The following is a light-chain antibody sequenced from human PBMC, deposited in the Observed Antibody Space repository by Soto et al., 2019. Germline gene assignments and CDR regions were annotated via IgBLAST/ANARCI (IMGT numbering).Light chain of an antibody. V-gene: IGKV3-20*01. CDR3: QQYSSSTL. CDR1: QSVSSSY. J-gene: IGKJ1*01. CDR2: GAS. Sequence: EIVLTQSPGTLSLSPGERATLSCRASQSVSSSYLAWYQQKPGQAPRLLIYGASSRATGIPDRFSGSGSGTDLTLTISRLEPEDFAVYYCQQYSSSTLFGQGTKVDIK.